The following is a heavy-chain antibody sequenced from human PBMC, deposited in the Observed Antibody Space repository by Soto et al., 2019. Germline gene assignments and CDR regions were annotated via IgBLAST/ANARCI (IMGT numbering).Heavy chain of an antibody. CDR3: TRTYYDSTEYYPFDY. J-gene: IGHJ4*02. CDR2: IRSKANSYAT. D-gene: IGHD3-22*01. CDR1: GVTFSDSA. V-gene: IGHV3-73*01. Sequence: TGGSLRLSCAASGVTFSDSARHWVRPASGQGLEWVGRIRSKANSYATAYAASVKGRFTISRDDSKNMAYLQMNSLKTEDTAVYYCTRTYYDSTEYYPFDYWGQGTLVTVSS.